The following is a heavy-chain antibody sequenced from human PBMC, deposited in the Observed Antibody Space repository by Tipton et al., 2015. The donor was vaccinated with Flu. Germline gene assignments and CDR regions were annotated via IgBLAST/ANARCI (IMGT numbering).Heavy chain of an antibody. J-gene: IGHJ4*02. CDR2: IKQDGSEK. CDR3: VRKGFGDY. V-gene: IGHV3-7*01. CDR1: GFIYSYRYYW. Sequence: GSLRLSCAASGFIYSYRYYWMSWVRQAPGKGLEWVANIKQDGSEKYYVDSVKGRFTISRDNAKNSLFLQMNSLRAEDTAVYYCVRKGFGDYWGQGILVTVSS. D-gene: IGHD3-10*01.